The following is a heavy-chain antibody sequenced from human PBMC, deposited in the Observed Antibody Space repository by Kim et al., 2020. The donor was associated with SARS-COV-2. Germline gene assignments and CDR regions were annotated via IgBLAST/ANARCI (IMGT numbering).Heavy chain of an antibody. CDR1: GFTFSSSA. V-gene: IGHV3-23*01. Sequence: GGSLRLSCAAFGFTFSSSAMSWVRQTPGRGLECVSTISNNGDYTKYADSVKGRFTISRDNSKNTLYLQINSLRAEDTAVYYCATGNNYAYWGQGTLVTVSS. CDR3: ATGNNYAY. D-gene: IGHD4-4*01. CDR2: ISNNGDYT. J-gene: IGHJ4*02.